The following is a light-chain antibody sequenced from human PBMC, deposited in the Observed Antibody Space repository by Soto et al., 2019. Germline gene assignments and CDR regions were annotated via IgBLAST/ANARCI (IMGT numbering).Light chain of an antibody. J-gene: IGKJ1*01. CDR2: GAS. CDR1: QSVTSSD. V-gene: IGKV3-20*01. Sequence: EIVLTQSPGTLSLSPGERATLSCRASQSVTSSDLAWYQQKPGQAPRLLIHGASSMATGIPYRFSGSGSGTDFTLTIRRLEPEDFAMYYCQQYGTSPRTFGQGTKVEVK. CDR3: QQYGTSPRT.